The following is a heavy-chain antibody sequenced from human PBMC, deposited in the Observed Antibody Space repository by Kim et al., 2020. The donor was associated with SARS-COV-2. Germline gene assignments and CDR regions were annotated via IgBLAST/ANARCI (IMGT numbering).Heavy chain of an antibody. D-gene: IGHD6-13*01. Sequence: GGSLRLSCAASGFTVSSNYMSWVRQAPGKGLEWVSVIYSEGSTYYTDSVKGKFTIYRQNSKNTLYLQMNSLRAEDTGVYYCARGLAAAGTLDPWGQGTLVTVSS. CDR1: GFTVSSNY. J-gene: IGHJ5*02. V-gene: IGHV3-66*01. CDR3: ARGLAAAGTLDP. CDR2: IYSEGST.